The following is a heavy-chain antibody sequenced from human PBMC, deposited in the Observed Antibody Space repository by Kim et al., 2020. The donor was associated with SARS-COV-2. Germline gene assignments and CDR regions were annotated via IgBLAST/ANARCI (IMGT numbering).Heavy chain of an antibody. CDR2: IYYSGST. CDR1: GGSISSSSYY. D-gene: IGHD3-22*01. Sequence: SETLSLTCTVSGGSISSSSYYWGWIRQPPGKGLEWIGSIYYSGSTYYNPSLKSRVTISVDTSKNQFSLKLSSVTAADTAVYYCHRWYYDSSGYFFDYWGQGTLVTVSS. CDR3: HRWYYDSSGYFFDY. J-gene: IGHJ4*02. V-gene: IGHV4-39*01.